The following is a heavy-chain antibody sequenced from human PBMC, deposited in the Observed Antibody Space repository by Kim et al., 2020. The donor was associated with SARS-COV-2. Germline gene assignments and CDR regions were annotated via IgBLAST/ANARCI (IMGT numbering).Heavy chain of an antibody. CDR1: GYTFTSYA. CDR3: ARNIVVVPAAMGDLDY. J-gene: IGHJ4*02. V-gene: IGHV1-3*01. CDR2: INAGNGNT. Sequence: ASVKVSCKASGYTFTSYAMHWVRQAPGQRLEWMGWINAGNGNTKYSQKLQGRVTITRDTSASTAYMELSSLRSEDTAVYYCARNIVVVPAAMGDLDYWGQGTLVTVSS. D-gene: IGHD2-2*01.